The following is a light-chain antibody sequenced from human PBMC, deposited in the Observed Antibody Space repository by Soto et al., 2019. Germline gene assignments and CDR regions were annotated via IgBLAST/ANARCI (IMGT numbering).Light chain of an antibody. J-gene: IGLJ3*02. Sequence: QSVLTQPPSVSGAPGPRVTISCTGSSSNIGAGYDVHWYQQLPGTAPKLLIYGNSNRPSGVPDRCSGSKSGTSASLAITGLQAEDEADYYCQSYDSSLSGSWVFGGGTKLTVL. CDR3: QSYDSSLSGSWV. V-gene: IGLV1-40*01. CDR1: SSNIGAGYD. CDR2: GNS.